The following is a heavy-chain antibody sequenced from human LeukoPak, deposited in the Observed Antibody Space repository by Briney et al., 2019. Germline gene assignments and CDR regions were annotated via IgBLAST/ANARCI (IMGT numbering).Heavy chain of an antibody. CDR3: ARHTSALYYYYMDV. V-gene: IGHV4-59*08. J-gene: IGHJ6*03. Sequence: SETLSLPGSVSGDSSSSHFWSWIGQPPGKGLKWIGYIHHSGMTNYNSALKSRVTISVDTSKNQFSLKLSSVTAADTAVYYCARHTSALYYYYMDVWGKGTTVTVSS. CDR1: GDSSSSHF. CDR2: IHHSGMT.